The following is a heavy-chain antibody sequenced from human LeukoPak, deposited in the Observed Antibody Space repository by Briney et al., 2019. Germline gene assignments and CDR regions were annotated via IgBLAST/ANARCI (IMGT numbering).Heavy chain of an antibody. CDR3: ARGGRLSLALFDH. D-gene: IGHD3-16*02. CDR1: GGSISSYY. J-gene: IGHJ4*02. Sequence: SETLSLTCTVSGGSISSYYWSWIRQPPGKGLEWIGYIYYSGSTNYNPSLKSRVTISVDTSKNQFSLKLSSVTAADTAVYYCARGGRLSLALFDHWGQGTLVTVSS. CDR2: IYYSGST. V-gene: IGHV4-59*01.